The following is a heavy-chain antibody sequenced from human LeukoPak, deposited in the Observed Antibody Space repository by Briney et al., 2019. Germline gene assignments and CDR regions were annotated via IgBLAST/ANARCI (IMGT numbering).Heavy chain of an antibody. Sequence: PGGSLRLSCAASGFTFSSYGMHWVRQAPGKGLEWVAVISYDGSNKYYADSVKGRFTISRDNSKNTLYLQMNSLRAGDTAVYYCAKSQITHYDWWYFDYWGQGTLVTVSS. CDR2: ISYDGSNK. CDR1: GFTFSSYG. J-gene: IGHJ4*02. CDR3: AKSQITHYDWWYFDY. V-gene: IGHV3-30*18. D-gene: IGHD2-8*02.